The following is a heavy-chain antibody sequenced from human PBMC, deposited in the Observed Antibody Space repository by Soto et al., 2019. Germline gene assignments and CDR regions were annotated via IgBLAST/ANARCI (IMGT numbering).Heavy chain of an antibody. V-gene: IGHV3-21*01. Sequence: GGSLRLSCAVSGFTFNSYSMNWVRQAPGKGLEWVSSISSFSNYMYYTDSVKGRFTISRDNARNSLYLQMNSLRTEDTAVYYCARPLWRDDYNWGYFDLWGRGTLVTVSS. J-gene: IGHJ2*01. D-gene: IGHD4-4*01. CDR1: GFTFNSYS. CDR2: ISSFSNYM. CDR3: ARPLWRDDYNWGYFDL.